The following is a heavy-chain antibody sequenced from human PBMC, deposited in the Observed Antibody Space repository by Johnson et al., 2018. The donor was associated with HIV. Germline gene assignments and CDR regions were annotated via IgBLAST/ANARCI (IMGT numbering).Heavy chain of an antibody. CDR3: ARDKGVVARPPGAFDI. CDR2: IYSGGAT. D-gene: IGHD2-15*01. Sequence: VQLVESGGGVVQPGGSLRLSCAASGFTVNSNYMSWVRQAPGKGLEWVSVIYSGGATYYTDSVKGRFTISRDNSKNTLYLQMHSVRAEDTAVYYCARDKGVVARPPGAFDIWGQGTMVTVSS. V-gene: IGHV3-66*01. J-gene: IGHJ3*02. CDR1: GFTVNSNY.